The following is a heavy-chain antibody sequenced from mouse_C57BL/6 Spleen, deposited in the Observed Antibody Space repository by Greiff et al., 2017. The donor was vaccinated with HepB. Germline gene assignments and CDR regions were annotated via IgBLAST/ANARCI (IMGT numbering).Heavy chain of an antibody. V-gene: IGHV1-15*01. Sequence: VQLQQAGAELVRPGASVTLSCKASGYTFTDYEMQWVKQTPVHGLEWIGAIDPETGGTAYNQKFKGKAILTADKSSSTAYMELRSLTSEDSAVYYCTRPWDRAWFAYWGQGTLVTVSA. CDR1: GYTFTDYE. CDR3: TRPWDRAWFAY. CDR2: IDPETGGT. J-gene: IGHJ3*01. D-gene: IGHD3-3*01.